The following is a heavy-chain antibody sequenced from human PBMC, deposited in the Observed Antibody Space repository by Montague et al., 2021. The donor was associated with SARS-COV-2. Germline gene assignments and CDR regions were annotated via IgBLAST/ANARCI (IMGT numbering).Heavy chain of an antibody. J-gene: IGHJ4*02. Sequence: SETLSLTCTVSGGSISPNYWSWIRQPPGKGQERIGNIYNTGSTNYNSYLKSRLTISVDTSENQFSLNVTSVTPADTAVYYCARVGRELRVGDYCFDYRGQGTLVTVSS. CDR2: IYNTGST. V-gene: IGHV4-59*01. D-gene: IGHD1-26*01. CDR3: ARVGRELRVGDYCFDY. CDR1: GGSISPNY.